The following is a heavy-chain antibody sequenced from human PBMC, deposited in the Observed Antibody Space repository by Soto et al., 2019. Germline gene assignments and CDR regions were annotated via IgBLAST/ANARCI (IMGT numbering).Heavy chain of an antibody. CDR2: IIPIFGTP. CDR3: ARDRDDYGSGNYYNRIDF. D-gene: IGHD3-10*01. CDR1: GGIFSTYA. J-gene: IGHJ4*02. Sequence: QVQLVQSGAEVKKPGSSVKVSCKASGGIFSTYAISWLRQAPGQGLEWMGGIIPIFGTPNYAQRFQGRVTITADESTRTAYMELSRLRSEDMAVYYCARDRDDYGSGNYYNRIDFWGQGTLVTVSS. V-gene: IGHV1-69*01.